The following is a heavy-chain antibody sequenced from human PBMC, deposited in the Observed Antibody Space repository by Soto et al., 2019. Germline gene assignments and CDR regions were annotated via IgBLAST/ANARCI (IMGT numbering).Heavy chain of an antibody. CDR3: ARALDFWSAYFDY. J-gene: IGHJ4*02. Sequence: GGSLRLSCAASGFTFSSYAMHWVRQAPGKGLEWVAVISDDGSNKYYADSVKGRFTISRDNSKNTLYLQMNSLRTEDTAVYYCARALDFWSAYFDYWGQGSLVTVSS. D-gene: IGHD3-3*01. CDR1: GFTFSSYA. CDR2: ISDDGSNK. V-gene: IGHV3-30-3*01.